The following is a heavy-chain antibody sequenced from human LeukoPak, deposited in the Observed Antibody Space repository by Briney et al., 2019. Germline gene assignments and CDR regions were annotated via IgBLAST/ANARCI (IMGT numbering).Heavy chain of an antibody. D-gene: IGHD3-22*01. V-gene: IGHV3-9*01. J-gene: IGHJ4*02. Sequence: GGSLRLSCAASGFTFDDYAMHWVRQAPGKGLEWVTGISWNSGSIGYADSVKGRFTISRDNAKNSLYLQMNSLRAEDTALYYCAKDSTMIRISYYFDYWGQGTLVTVSS. CDR3: AKDSTMIRISYYFDY. CDR1: GFTFDDYA. CDR2: ISWNSGSI.